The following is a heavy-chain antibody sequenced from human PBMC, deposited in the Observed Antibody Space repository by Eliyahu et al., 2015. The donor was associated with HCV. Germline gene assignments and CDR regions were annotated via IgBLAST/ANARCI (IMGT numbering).Heavy chain of an antibody. CDR3: ARQLDYDSSGFYYGVDF. D-gene: IGHD3-22*01. J-gene: IGHJ4*02. CDR1: GGSISNSINY. V-gene: IGHV4-39*01. CDR2: MYYTGST. Sequence: QLQLRESGPGLVRPSETLSLTCSVSGGSISNSINYWGWIRQSPGKGLEWIGSMYYTGSTFYNPSLKSRVTISVDTSKNQFSLKMTSVTAADTAVYYCARQLDYDSSGFYYGVDFWGQGTLVTVSS.